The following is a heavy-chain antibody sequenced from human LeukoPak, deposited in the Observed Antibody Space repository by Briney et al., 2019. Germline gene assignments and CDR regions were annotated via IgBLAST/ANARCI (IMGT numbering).Heavy chain of an antibody. Sequence: PGGSLRLSCAASGFTFSSYSMNWVRQAPGKGLEWVSSISSSSTHIYYADSVKGRFTISRDNSKNTLYLQMNSLRAEDTAVYYCAKDGFDAIVGTSPPEGIDYWGQGTLVTVSS. CDR3: AKDGFDAIVGTSPPEGIDY. J-gene: IGHJ4*02. CDR2: ISSSSTHI. D-gene: IGHD2-21*01. V-gene: IGHV3-21*01. CDR1: GFTFSSYS.